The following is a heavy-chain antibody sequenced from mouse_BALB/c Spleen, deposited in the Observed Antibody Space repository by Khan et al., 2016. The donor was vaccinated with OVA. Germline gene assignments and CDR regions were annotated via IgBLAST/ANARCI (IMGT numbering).Heavy chain of an antibody. CDR3: ARGGFAY. CDR2: ISSVAYSI. CDR1: GFTFIAYG. Sequence: EVELVESGGGLVQPGGSRKLSCAASGFTFIAYGMAWVRQTPGKGPEWIAFISSVAYSIYYADTVTGRFTISRENAKNTLYLEMSSLRSDDTAMYYCARGGFAYWGQGTLVTVSA. V-gene: IGHV5-15*02. J-gene: IGHJ3*01.